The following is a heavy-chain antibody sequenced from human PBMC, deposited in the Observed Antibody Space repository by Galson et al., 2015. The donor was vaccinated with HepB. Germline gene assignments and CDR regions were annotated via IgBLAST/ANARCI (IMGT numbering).Heavy chain of an antibody. CDR3: ASAYCGGDCYSYYGETSYYYYYGMDV. CDR2: IIPILGIA. J-gene: IGHJ6*02. CDR1: GGTFSSYT. D-gene: IGHD2-21*02. Sequence: SVKVSCKASGGTFSSYTISWVRQAPGQGLEWMGRIIPILGIANYAQKFQGRVTITADKYTSTAYMELSSLRSEDTAVYYCASAYCGGDCYSYYGETSYYYYYGMDVWGQGTTVTVSS. V-gene: IGHV1-69*02.